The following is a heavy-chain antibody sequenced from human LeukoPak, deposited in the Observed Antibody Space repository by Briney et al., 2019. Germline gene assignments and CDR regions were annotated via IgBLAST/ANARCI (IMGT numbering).Heavy chain of an antibody. CDR1: GFTFRSFW. Sequence: GGSLRLSCAASGFTFRSFWMHWGRQAPGKGLLWVSRINSDGSPTNYADSVKGRFTISRDNAKNTLYLQMNSLRPEDTAVYYCARDPYDILTGPYFDYWGQGTLVTVSS. CDR2: INSDGSPT. J-gene: IGHJ4*02. CDR3: ARDPYDILTGPYFDY. D-gene: IGHD3-9*01. V-gene: IGHV3-74*01.